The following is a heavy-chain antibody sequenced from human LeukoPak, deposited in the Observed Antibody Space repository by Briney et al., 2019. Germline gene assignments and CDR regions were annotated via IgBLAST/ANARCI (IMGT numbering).Heavy chain of an antibody. D-gene: IGHD3-10*01. V-gene: IGHV4-59*13. CDR1: DRSINVYY. J-gene: IGHJ6*02. CDR2: IYYTGST. Sequence: SETLSLIHTVSDRSINVYYWTWIRHPPARELECIGYIYYTGSTNYNTSLQSRVTISEDTFKNQFSLSLRSVSAADTAVYYCARTGRHFYGSGSDVRPWPDGMDVWGQGTTVTVSS. CDR3: ARTGRHFYGSGSDVRPWPDGMDV.